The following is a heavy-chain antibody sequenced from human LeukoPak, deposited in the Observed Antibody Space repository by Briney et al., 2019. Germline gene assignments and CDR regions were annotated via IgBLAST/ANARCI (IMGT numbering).Heavy chain of an antibody. CDR1: GFTFSSYS. V-gene: IGHV3-23*05. Sequence: GSLRLSCAASGFTFSSYSMNWVRQAPGKGLEWVSGITNTGGVTLYADSVKGRLTISRDNSKNTLYLQMNSLRAEDAATYYCAKGRATSGSYSIDSWGQGTLVTVSS. CDR2: ITNTGGVT. D-gene: IGHD1-26*01. CDR3: AKGRATSGSYSIDS. J-gene: IGHJ4*02.